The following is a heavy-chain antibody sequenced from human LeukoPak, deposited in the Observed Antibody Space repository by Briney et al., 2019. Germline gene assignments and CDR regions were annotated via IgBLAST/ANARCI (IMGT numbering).Heavy chain of an antibody. CDR3: ARAEEGYCSGGSCYYYYDMDV. D-gene: IGHD2-15*01. Sequence: GGSLRLSCAASGFTFSSYEMNWVRQAPGKGLERVSYISSSGSTIYYADSVKGRFTISRDNAKNSLYLQMNSLRAEDTAVYYCARAEEGYCSGGSCYYYYDMDVWGQGTTVTVSS. CDR1: GFTFSSYE. V-gene: IGHV3-48*03. J-gene: IGHJ6*02. CDR2: ISSSGSTI.